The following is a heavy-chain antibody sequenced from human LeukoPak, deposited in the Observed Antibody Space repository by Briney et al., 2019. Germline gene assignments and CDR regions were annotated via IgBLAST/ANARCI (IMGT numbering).Heavy chain of an antibody. Sequence: GGSLRLSCAASGFTFSSYSMNWVRQAPGKGLEWVSSISSSSSYIYYADSVKGRFTISRDNAKNSLYLQMNSPRAEDTAVYYCARGRYSSSWGVDPWGQGTLVTVSS. CDR2: ISSSSSYI. J-gene: IGHJ5*02. V-gene: IGHV3-21*01. CDR1: GFTFSSYS. CDR3: ARGRYSSSWGVDP. D-gene: IGHD6-13*01.